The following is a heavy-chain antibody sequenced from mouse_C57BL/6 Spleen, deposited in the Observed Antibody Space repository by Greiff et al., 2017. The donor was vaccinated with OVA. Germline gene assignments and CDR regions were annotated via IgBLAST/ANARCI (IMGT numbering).Heavy chain of an antibody. J-gene: IGHJ4*01. CDR3: ARQPGPMDY. Sequence: EVMLVESGGGLVKPGGSLKLSCAASGFTFSSYTMSWVRQTPEKRLEWVATISGGGGNTYYPDSVKGRFTISRDNAKNTLYLQMSSLRSEDTALYYCARQPGPMDYWGQGTSVTVSS. V-gene: IGHV5-9*01. CDR2: ISGGGGNT. CDR1: GFTFSSYT.